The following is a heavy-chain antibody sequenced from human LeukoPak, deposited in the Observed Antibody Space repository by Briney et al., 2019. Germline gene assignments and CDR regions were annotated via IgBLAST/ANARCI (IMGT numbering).Heavy chain of an antibody. CDR3: ARGRFGELLF. CDR1: GGTFSSYA. J-gene: IGHJ4*02. D-gene: IGHD3-10*01. V-gene: IGHV1-69*13. Sequence: ASVKVSCKASGGTFSSYAISWVRQAPGQGLEWMGGIIPIFGTANYAQKFQGRVTITADESTSTAYMELSSLRSEDTAVYYYARGRFGELLFWGQGTLVTVSS. CDR2: IIPIFGTA.